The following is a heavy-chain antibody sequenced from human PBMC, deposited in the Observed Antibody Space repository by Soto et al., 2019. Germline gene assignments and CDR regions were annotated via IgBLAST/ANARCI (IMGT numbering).Heavy chain of an antibody. J-gene: IGHJ4*02. V-gene: IGHV4-30-4*01. CDR3: VGRGTTDDY. Sequence: QVQLQESGPGLVKPSQTLSLTCTVSGASVSSGDYYWSCIRQPPGKGLEWMGYIYSSGRSYYNPSLKGRLTISIDTSKNQFSLKLNSVTVADTAIYYCVGRGTTDDYWGRGSLVTVSS. CDR2: IYSSGRS. CDR1: GASVSSGDYY.